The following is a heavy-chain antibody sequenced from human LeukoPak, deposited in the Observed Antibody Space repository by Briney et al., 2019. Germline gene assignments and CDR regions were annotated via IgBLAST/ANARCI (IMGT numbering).Heavy chain of an antibody. D-gene: IGHD3-22*01. V-gene: IGHV4-59*01. CDR2: IYYSGST. Sequence: SETLSLTCTVSGGSISSYYWSWIRQPPGKGLEWIGYIYYSGSTNYNPSLKSRVTISVDTSKNQFSLKLSSVTAADTAVYYCARGSSMIPPNYWGQGTLVTVPS. J-gene: IGHJ4*02. CDR3: ARGSSMIPPNY. CDR1: GGSISSYY.